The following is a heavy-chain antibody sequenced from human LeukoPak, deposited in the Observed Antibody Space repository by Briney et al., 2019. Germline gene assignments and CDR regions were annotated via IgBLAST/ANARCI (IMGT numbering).Heavy chain of an antibody. V-gene: IGHV1-2*06. CDR3: ARSPYSSGWYERKPIDY. D-gene: IGHD6-19*01. J-gene: IGHJ4*02. Sequence: ASVKVSCKASGYTFTGYYMHWVRQAPGQGLEWMGRINPNSGGTNYARKFQGRVTMTRDTSISTAYMELSRLRSDDTAVYYCARSPYSSGWYERKPIDYWGQGTLVTVSS. CDR1: GYTFTGYY. CDR2: INPNSGGT.